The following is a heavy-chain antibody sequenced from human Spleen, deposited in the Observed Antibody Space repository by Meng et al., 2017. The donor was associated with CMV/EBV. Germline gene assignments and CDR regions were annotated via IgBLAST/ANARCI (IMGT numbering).Heavy chain of an antibody. CDR1: GFTFSSYA. V-gene: IGHV3-23*01. Sequence: GGSLRLSCAASGFTFSSYAMSWVRQAPGKGLEWVSDISGGGGSTSYAESVKGRFTISRDNSKNTVYLQMNSLRAEDTAGYYCASHIPKFSSGMGVWGQGTTVTVSS. J-gene: IGHJ6*02. D-gene: IGHD2-21*01. CDR2: ISGGGGST. CDR3: ASHIPKFSSGMGV.